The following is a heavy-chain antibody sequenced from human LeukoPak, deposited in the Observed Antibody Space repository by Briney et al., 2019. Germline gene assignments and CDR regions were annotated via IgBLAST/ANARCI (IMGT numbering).Heavy chain of an antibody. CDR1: GFTFSNYS. D-gene: IGHD6-13*01. J-gene: IGHJ4*02. Sequence: GGSLRLSCAATGFTFSNYSMSWVRQAPGKGLEWVSSISGSSSYIYYADSVKGRFTISRDNAKNSLYLQMNSLRAEDTAVYYCARDARIARNDYWGQGTLVTVSS. CDR3: ARDARIARNDY. V-gene: IGHV3-21*01. CDR2: ISGSSSYI.